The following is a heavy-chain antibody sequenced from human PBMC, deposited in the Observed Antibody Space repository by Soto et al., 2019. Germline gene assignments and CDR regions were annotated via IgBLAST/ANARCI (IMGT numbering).Heavy chain of an antibody. CDR3: ARDRSYDLEV. CDR1: GFSIRDYW. Sequence: GGSLRLSCEASGFSIRDYWMHWVRQAPGEGLVWVSCINGDASSTTYADSVKGRFTISRDDAKNTVYLQMTSLRAEDTAVYFCARDRSYDLEVCGQGTRVTVSS. V-gene: IGHV3-74*01. CDR2: INGDASST. J-gene: IGHJ6*02.